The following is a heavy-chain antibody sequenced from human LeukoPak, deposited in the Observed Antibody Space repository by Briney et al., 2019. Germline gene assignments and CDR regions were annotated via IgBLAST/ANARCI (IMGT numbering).Heavy chain of an antibody. CDR1: GGSIRSHY. J-gene: IGHJ5*02. Sequence: SDTLSLTCTVSGGSIRSHYWSWLRQPPGKGLEGIGYIYYSGSTNYNPSLKSRVTISVDTSKNQFSLTLSSVTAADTAVYYCARDLGYSSASFARWGEGTLVTVSS. D-gene: IGHD6-25*01. V-gene: IGHV4-59*11. CDR2: IYYSGST. CDR3: ARDLGYSSASFAR.